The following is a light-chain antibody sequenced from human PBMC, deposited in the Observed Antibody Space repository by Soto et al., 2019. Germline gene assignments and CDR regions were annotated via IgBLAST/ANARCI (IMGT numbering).Light chain of an antibody. CDR2: GTS. V-gene: IGKV3-11*01. CDR1: QSVSSN. CDR3: QHRMNWPLT. J-gene: IGKJ5*01. Sequence: EIVMTQSRSTLSVSPGERATLSCRASQSVSSNLAWYQHKPGQAPRLLIYGTSSRATGIPDRFSGSGSGTDFTLTISSLEPEDFAVYYCQHRMNWPLTFGQGTRLEIK.